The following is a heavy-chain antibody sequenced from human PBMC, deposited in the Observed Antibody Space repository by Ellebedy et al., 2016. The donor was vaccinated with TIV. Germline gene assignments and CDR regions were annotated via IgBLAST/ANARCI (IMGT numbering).Heavy chain of an antibody. V-gene: IGHV5-51*01. J-gene: IGHJ4*02. D-gene: IGHD3-3*01. CDR3: VRDREGAHAHTILVDPGFDY. Sequence: GESLKISCKASGYNFITYWIGWVRQMPGKGLEWMGIIYPGDSDTRYSPSFQGQVTISADKSISTAYLQWSRLKDSDTAMYYCVRDREGAHAHTILVDPGFDYWGQGTLVTVSS. CDR2: IYPGDSDT. CDR1: GYNFITYW.